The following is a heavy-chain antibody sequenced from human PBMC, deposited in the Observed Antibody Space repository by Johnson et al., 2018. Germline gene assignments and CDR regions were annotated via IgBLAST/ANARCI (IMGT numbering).Heavy chain of an antibody. CDR1: GFTFSSYG. V-gene: IGHV3-30*03. CDR3: ARGRITMVRGVNDAFDI. D-gene: IGHD3-10*01. CDR2: ISYDGSNK. Sequence: QVQLVESGGGVVQPGRSLRLSCAASGFTFSSYGMHWVRQAPGKGLEWVAVISYDGSNKYYADSVKGRFTISRDNSKNTLYLQMNSLRAEDTAVYYCARGRITMVRGVNDAFDIWGQGTMVTVSS. J-gene: IGHJ3*02.